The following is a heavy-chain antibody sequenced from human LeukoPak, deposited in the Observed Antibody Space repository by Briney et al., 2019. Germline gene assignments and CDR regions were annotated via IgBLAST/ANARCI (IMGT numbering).Heavy chain of an antibody. D-gene: IGHD2-2*01. V-gene: IGHV1-18*04. CDR3: ARDRCSSTSGYLDY. Sequence: RASVKVSCKASGYTFTSYGISWVRQAPGQGLEWMGWISAYNGNTNYAQKLQGRVTMTTDTSTGTAYMELRSLRSDDTAVYYCARDRCSSTSGYLDYWGQGTLVTVSS. CDR1: GYTFTSYG. J-gene: IGHJ4*02. CDR2: ISAYNGNT.